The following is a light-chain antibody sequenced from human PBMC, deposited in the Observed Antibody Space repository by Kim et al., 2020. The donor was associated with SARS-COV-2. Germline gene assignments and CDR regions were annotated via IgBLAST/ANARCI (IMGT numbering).Light chain of an antibody. CDR3: QQYNGFSRT. CDR1: QSVSTW. V-gene: IGKV1-5*03. J-gene: IGKJ1*01. CDR2: KAS. Sequence: GYRVTITCRASQSVSTWLAWYQQKPGKAPKLLIYKASTLQSGVPSRFSGSGSGTEFTLTISSLQPDDFATFYCQQYNGFSRTFGQGTKVDIK.